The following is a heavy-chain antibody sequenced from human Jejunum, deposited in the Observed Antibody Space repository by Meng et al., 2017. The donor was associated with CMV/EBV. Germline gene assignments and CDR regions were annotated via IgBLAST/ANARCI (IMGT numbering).Heavy chain of an antibody. CDR3: ARDGGRAISMGGGDPFDY. D-gene: IGHD2-21*02. CDR1: TFDPYA. J-gene: IGHJ4*02. Sequence: TFDPYAMHWVRQAPGKGLEWVALISYDGTYKYYADSVRGRFTISRDNSKNTLYLQMNSLRTEDTAVYYCARDGGRAISMGGGDPFDYWGQGTLVTVSS. V-gene: IGHV3-30-3*01. CDR2: ISYDGTYK.